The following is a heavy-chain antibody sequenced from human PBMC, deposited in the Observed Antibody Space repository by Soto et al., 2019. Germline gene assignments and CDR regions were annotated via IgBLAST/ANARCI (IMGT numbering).Heavy chain of an antibody. Sequence: EVQLVESGGGLVQPGRSLRLSCAASGFTFDDYAMHWVRQAPGKGLEWVSGISWNSGSIGYADSVKGRFTISRDNAKNSLYLQMNSLRAEDTALYYCAKDQGIRLGEFWYFDLWGRGTLVTVSS. D-gene: IGHD3-16*01. J-gene: IGHJ2*01. CDR3: AKDQGIRLGEFWYFDL. CDR1: GFTFDDYA. V-gene: IGHV3-9*01. CDR2: ISWNSGSI.